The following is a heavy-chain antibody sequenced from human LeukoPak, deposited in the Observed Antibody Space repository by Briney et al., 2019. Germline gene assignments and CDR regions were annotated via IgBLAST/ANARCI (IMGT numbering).Heavy chain of an antibody. CDR2: ISGSGGST. D-gene: IGHD4-17*01. V-gene: IGHV3-23*01. J-gene: IGHJ4*02. Sequence: RGSLRLSCAASGFTFSSYAMSWVRQAPGKGLEWVSAISGSGGSTYHADSVKGRFTISRDNSKNTLYPQMNSLRAEDTAVYYCAKDRRSNGDWGQGTLVTVSS. CDR3: AKDRRSNGD. CDR1: GFTFSSYA.